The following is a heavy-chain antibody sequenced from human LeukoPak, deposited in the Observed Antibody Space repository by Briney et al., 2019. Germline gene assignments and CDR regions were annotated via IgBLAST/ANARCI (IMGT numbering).Heavy chain of an antibody. CDR3: ARKAQYNGHYPLDY. Sequence: TGGSLRLSCVASGFSVSNTYMSWVRQAPGKGLEWVSGTSDRGDYTYYADSVKGRFTISRDSSKNTLFLQMNSLRAEDTALYFCARKAQYNGHYPLDYWGQGTLVTVSS. D-gene: IGHD1-7*01. J-gene: IGHJ4*02. CDR1: GFSVSNTY. CDR2: TSDRGDYT. V-gene: IGHV3-53*01.